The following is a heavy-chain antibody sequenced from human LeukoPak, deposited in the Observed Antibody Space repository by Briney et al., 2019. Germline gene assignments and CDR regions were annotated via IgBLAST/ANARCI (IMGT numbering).Heavy chain of an antibody. D-gene: IGHD3-9*01. V-gene: IGHV3-23*01. J-gene: IGHJ6*03. CDR2: ISGSGGST. Sequence: GGSLRLSCAASGFTFSSYAMSWVRQAPGKGLDWVSVISGSGGSTYYADSVKGRFTISRDNSNNTLYLQMNSLTAEDTAVYYCAKAFLGLTGKSPYYYYYMDVWGKGTTVSVSS. CDR3: AKAFLGLTGKSPYYYYYMDV. CDR1: GFTFSSYA.